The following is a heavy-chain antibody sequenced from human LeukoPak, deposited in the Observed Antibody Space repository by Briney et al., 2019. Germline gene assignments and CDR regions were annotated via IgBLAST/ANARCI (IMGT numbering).Heavy chain of an antibody. J-gene: IGHJ1*01. CDR3: ARGEVTGYFQH. D-gene: IGHD5-18*01. Sequence: GASVKVSCKASGGIFSSYAISWVRQAPGQGLEWMGWINPNSGGTNYAQKFQGRVTMTRDTSISTAYMELSRLRSDDTAVYYCARGEVTGYFQHWGQGTLVTVSS. CDR1: GGIFSSYA. CDR2: INPNSGGT. V-gene: IGHV1-2*02.